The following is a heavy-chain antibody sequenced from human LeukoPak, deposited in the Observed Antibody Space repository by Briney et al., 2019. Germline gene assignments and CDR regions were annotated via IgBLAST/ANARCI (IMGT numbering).Heavy chain of an antibody. J-gene: IGHJ6*03. CDR2: INPNSGGT. CDR1: GGTFSSYG. V-gene: IGHV1-2*04. CDR3: ARKGYMDV. Sequence: ATVKVSCRASGGTFSSYGISGVRQAPGQGLEWMRWINPNSGGTNYAQKFQGCVTMTRETSISAAYMELSRLRSDDTAVYYCARKGYMDVWGKGTKVTVSS.